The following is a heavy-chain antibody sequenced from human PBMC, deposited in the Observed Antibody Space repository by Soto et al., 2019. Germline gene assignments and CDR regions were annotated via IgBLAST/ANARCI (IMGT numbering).Heavy chain of an antibody. J-gene: IGHJ4*02. Sequence: QVHLVQSGPEVKKPGSSVKISCKASGDAIVKYTFTWVRQAPGQGLEWMGRIVSILGLATYGQNFQGRVAITADESTKSVYVELSSLTSADSAVYFGVSQAGYYAPVDFWGQGTLVTVS. CDR3: VSQAGYYAPVDF. D-gene: IGHD3-9*01. CDR2: IVSILGLA. V-gene: IGHV1-69*02. CDR1: GDAIVKYT.